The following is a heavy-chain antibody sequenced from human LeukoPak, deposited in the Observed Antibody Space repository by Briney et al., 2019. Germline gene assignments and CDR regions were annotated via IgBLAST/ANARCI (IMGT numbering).Heavy chain of an antibody. CDR3: AKGGSSWYSFNDY. CDR2: ISGSGGST. D-gene: IGHD6-13*01. V-gene: IGHV3-23*01. CDR1: GFTFDDYG. J-gene: IGHJ4*02. Sequence: GGSLRLSCAASGFTFDDYGMHWVRQAPGKGLEWVSAISGSGGSTYYADSVKGRFTISRDNSKNTLYLQMNSLRAEDTAVYYCAKGGSSWYSFNDYWGQGTLVTVSS.